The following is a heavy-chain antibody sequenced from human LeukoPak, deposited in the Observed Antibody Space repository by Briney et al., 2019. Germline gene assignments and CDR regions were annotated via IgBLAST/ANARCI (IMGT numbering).Heavy chain of an antibody. J-gene: IGHJ6*02. V-gene: IGHV3-30-3*01. CDR2: ISYDGSNK. D-gene: IGHD3-22*01. CDR1: GFTFSSYA. CDR3: AREWLSPFYYYYYGMDV. Sequence: PGGSLRLSCAASGFTFSSYAMHWVRQAPGKGLEWVAVISYDGSNKYYADSVKGRFTISRDNSKNTLYLQMNSLRAEDTAVYYCAREWLSPFYYYYYGMDVWGQGTTVTVSS.